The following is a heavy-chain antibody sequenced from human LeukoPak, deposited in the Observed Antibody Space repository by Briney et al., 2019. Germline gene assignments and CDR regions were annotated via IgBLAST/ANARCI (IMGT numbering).Heavy chain of an antibody. V-gene: IGHV4-59*12. J-gene: IGHJ2*01. CDR3: ARAHSWYFDL. CDR1: GGSISSYY. CDR2: IYHSGST. D-gene: IGHD4-11*01. Sequence: PSETLSLTCTVSGGSISSYYWSWIRQPPGKGLEWIGYIYHSGSTYYNPSLKSRVTISVDRSKNQFSLKLSSVTAADTAVYYCARAHSWYFDLWGRGTLVTVSS.